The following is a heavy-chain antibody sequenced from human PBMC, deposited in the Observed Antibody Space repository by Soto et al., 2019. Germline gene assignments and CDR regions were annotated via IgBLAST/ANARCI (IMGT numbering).Heavy chain of an antibody. J-gene: IGHJ4*02. D-gene: IGHD5-18*01. CDR2: VNPKSGAT. CDR1: GYNFIGYY. V-gene: IGHV1-2*02. Sequence: QVQLVQSGAEVKKPGASVKVSCKASGYNFIGYYIHWVRQAPGQRLEWMGWVNPKSGATHYTQTFQGRVTMTGDTSINTAYMELSWLTSDDTAVYYCARVVETAAVPLDYWGQGTLVTVSS. CDR3: ARVVETAAVPLDY.